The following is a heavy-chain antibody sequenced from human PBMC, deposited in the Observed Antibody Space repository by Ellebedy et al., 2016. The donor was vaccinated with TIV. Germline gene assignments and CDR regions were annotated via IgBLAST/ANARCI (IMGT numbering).Heavy chain of an antibody. Sequence: GGSLRLSCVASGFSFRNYWMGWVRQAPGKGLEWVANIYQDGSEKYYVDSVEGRFTISRDNAKNSLYLEMKSLRAEDTAVYYCARSHHYYDNSGYPDWGQGTLVSVSS. V-gene: IGHV3-7*01. CDR3: ARSHHYYDNSGYPD. D-gene: IGHD3-22*01. CDR1: GFSFRNYW. J-gene: IGHJ4*02. CDR2: IYQDGSEK.